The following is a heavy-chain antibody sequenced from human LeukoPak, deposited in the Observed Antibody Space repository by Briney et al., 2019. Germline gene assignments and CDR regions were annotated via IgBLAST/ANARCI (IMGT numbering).Heavy chain of an antibody. V-gene: IGHV5-10-1*01. D-gene: IGHD4-17*01. Sequence: QSGESLKISCKTSGYSFTSHWIGWVRQMPGKGLEWMGRIDPSDSYTNYSPSFQGHVTISADKSISTAYLQWSSLKASDTAMYYCARSDYDAFDIWGQGTMVTVSS. CDR1: GYSFTSHW. CDR2: IDPSDSYT. J-gene: IGHJ3*02. CDR3: ARSDYDAFDI.